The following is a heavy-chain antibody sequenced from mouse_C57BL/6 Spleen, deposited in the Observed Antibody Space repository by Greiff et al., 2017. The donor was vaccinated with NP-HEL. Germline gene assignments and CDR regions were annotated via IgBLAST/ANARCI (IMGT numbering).Heavy chain of an antibody. V-gene: IGHV1-52*01. J-gene: IGHJ1*03. CDR2: IDPSDSET. D-gene: IGHD2-3*01. CDR3: ARASYDGYFENCYV. Sequence: QVQLKQPGAELVRPGSSVKLSCKASGYTFTSYWMQWVKQRPIQGLEWIGNIDPSDSETQYNQKFKDKATLTVDKSTRTAYMQLSSLTSEDSAVYYCARASYDGYFENCYVWGTGTTVTVSS. CDR1: GYTFTSYW.